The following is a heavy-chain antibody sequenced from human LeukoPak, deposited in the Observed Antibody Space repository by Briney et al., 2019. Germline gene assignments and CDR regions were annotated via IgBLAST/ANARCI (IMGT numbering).Heavy chain of an antibody. J-gene: IGHJ4*02. D-gene: IGHD3-10*01. Sequence: GASVKVSCKASGYTFNGHDMHWVRQAPGQGLEWMGWINPNSGDTNYAQKFQGRVTMTRDTSISTFYTELSRLRSDDSAVYYCAREAHGSGSYHFDYWGQGTLVTVSS. CDR3: AREAHGSGSYHFDY. CDR1: GYTFNGHD. CDR2: INPNSGDT. V-gene: IGHV1-2*02.